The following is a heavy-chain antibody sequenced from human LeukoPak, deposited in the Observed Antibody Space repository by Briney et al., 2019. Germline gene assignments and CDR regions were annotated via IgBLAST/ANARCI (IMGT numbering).Heavy chain of an antibody. CDR2: TGQDGSEN. D-gene: IGHD3-10*01. CDR3: AREGDAFDI. Sequence: GGSLRLSCAASGFSFNRHRISWVRQAPGEGLEWVANTGQDGSENYYVDSVKGRFTISRDNAKNSVYLQMNYLRAEDTAVYYCAREGDAFDIWGQGTMVTVSS. CDR1: GFSFNRHR. J-gene: IGHJ3*02. V-gene: IGHV3-7*01.